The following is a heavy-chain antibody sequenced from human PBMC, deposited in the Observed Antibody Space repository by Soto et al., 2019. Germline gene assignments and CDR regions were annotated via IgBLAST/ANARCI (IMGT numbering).Heavy chain of an antibody. CDR3: ARDSSSSQPHACDI. D-gene: IGHD6-6*01. CDR1: GFTFSSYS. J-gene: IGHJ3*02. CDR2: ISSSSSYI. V-gene: IGHV3-21*01. Sequence: GGSLRLSCAASGFTFSSYSMNWVRQAPGKGLEWVSSISSSSSYIYYADSVKGRFTISRDNAKNSLYLQMNSLRAEDTAVYYCARDSSSSQPHACDIWGQGTMVTVSS.